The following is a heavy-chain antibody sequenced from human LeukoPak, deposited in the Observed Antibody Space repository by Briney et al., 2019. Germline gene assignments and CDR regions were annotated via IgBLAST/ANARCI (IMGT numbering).Heavy chain of an antibody. V-gene: IGHV3-23*01. CDR3: AKGPLVYSGGNWYFFDY. CDR1: GFTFSRYA. CDR2: ISGSGNST. D-gene: IGHD6-13*01. J-gene: IGHJ4*02. Sequence: PGGSLRLSCAASGFTFSRYAMSWVRQAPGKGLEWVSGISGSGNSTYYADYVKGRFTISRDNSKDTLFLQMNSLRAEDTAVYYCAKGPLVYSGGNWYFFDYWGQGTLVTVSS.